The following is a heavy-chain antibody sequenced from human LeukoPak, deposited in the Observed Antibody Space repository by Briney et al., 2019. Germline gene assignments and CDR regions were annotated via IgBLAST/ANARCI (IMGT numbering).Heavy chain of an antibody. CDR2: IKQDGSEK. Sequence: GGSLRLSCAASGFTFSSYRMSWVRQAPGKGLEWVANIKQDGSEKYYVDSVKGRFTISRDNAKNSLYLQMNSLRAEDTAVYYCARDLRLMTLARRAIGCFDYWGQGTLVTVSS. D-gene: IGHD5/OR15-5a*01. CDR3: ARDLRLMTLARRAIGCFDY. CDR1: GFTFSSYR. J-gene: IGHJ4*02. V-gene: IGHV3-7*01.